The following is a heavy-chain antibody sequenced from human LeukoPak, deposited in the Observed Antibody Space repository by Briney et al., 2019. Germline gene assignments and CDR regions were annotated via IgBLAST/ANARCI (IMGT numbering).Heavy chain of an antibody. CDR2: INHSGST. J-gene: IGHJ6*03. CDR3: ARSTYYYDSRTSTRYYYMDV. CDR1: GGSFSGYY. D-gene: IGHD3-22*01. Sequence: NPSETLSLTCAVYGGSFSGYYWSWIRQPPGKGLEWIGEINHSGSTNYNPSLKSRVTISVDTSKNQFSLKLSSVTAADTAVYYCARSTYYYDSRTSTRYYYMDVWGKGTTVTVSS. V-gene: IGHV4-34*01.